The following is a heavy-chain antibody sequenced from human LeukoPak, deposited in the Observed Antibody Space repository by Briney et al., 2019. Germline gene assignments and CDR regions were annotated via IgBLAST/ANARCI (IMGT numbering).Heavy chain of an antibody. CDR1: GFTFVNYA. CDR2: VVGGGATT. D-gene: IGHD6-19*01. Sequence: GGSLRLSCTASGFTFVNYAMSWVRQAPGKGLEWVSAVVGGGATTFYADSGKGRFTISRDNSRNTVYLQIIRLRADDTAVYYCAKARLGTGWAYNDYWGQGTLVTVSS. CDR3: AKARLGTGWAYNDY. V-gene: IGHV3-23*01. J-gene: IGHJ4*02.